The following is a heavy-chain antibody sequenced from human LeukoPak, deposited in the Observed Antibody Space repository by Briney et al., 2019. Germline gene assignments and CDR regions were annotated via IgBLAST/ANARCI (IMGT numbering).Heavy chain of an antibody. CDR1: GFTFDDYA. D-gene: IGHD6-6*01. CDR3: AEATYSTSPGYYFDY. CDR2: ISWNSGSI. Sequence: GGSLRLSCAASGFTFDDYAMHWVRQAPGKGLEWVSGISWNSGSIAYADSVKGRFTISRDNAKNSLYLQMNGLRAEDTAFYYCAEATYSTSPGYYFDYWGQGTLVTVSS. V-gene: IGHV3-9*01. J-gene: IGHJ4*02.